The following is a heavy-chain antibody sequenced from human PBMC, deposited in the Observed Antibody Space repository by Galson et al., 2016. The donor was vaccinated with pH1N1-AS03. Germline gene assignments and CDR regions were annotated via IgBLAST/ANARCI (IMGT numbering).Heavy chain of an antibody. CDR3: VKEGGYRSSSVFEY. Sequence: SLRLSCAGSGFIFDDYAMHWVRQAPGKGLEWVSGISWNSGSTGYADSVKGRFTISRDNAKNSLYLQMNSLRVEDTALYYCVKEGGYRSSSVFEYWGQGTLVTVSS. V-gene: IGHV3-9*01. CDR1: GFIFDDYA. D-gene: IGHD6-6*01. CDR2: ISWNSGST. J-gene: IGHJ4*02.